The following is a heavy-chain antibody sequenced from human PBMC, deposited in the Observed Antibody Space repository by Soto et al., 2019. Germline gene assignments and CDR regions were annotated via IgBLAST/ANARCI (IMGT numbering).Heavy chain of an antibody. CDR1: GFTFSSYD. Sequence: EVQLAESGGGMVQPGGSLRLSCVASGFTFSSYDMHWVRQAPGKGLEYVSSISSNGGTTYYGNSVKGRFTISRDNSKNTLDLQMGSLRAEDMAVYYCVRRVSGNYDDWGQGTLVTVSS. J-gene: IGHJ4*02. V-gene: IGHV3-64*01. CDR3: VRRVSGNYDD. CDR2: ISSNGGTT. D-gene: IGHD1-7*01.